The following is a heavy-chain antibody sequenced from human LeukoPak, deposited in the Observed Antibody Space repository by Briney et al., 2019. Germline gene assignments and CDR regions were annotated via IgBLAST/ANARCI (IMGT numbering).Heavy chain of an antibody. CDR1: GFTFSTFW. J-gene: IGHJ5*02. Sequence: GGSLRLSCAASGFTFSTFWMHWVRQVPGKGLVWVSRINGDRTITNYADSVKGRLTISRDNAKNTLYLQMNTLRIEDTAVYYCARVRGESPRWFDPWGQGTLVTVSS. V-gene: IGHV3-74*01. CDR2: INGDRTIT. CDR3: ARVRGESPRWFDP. D-gene: IGHD3-10*01.